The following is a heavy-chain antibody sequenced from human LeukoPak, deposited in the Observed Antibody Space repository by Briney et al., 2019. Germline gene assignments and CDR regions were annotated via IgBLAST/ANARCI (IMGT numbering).Heavy chain of an antibody. D-gene: IGHD1-26*01. J-gene: IGHJ6*03. CDR3: ARDPYSGSYSDYYYYYMDV. CDR1: GFTFSSYA. CDR2: ISYDGSNK. Sequence: GGSLRLSCAASGFTFSSYAMHWVRQAPGKGLEWVAVISYDGSNKYYADSVKGRFTISRDNAKNSLYLQLNSLRAEDTAVYYCARDPYSGSYSDYYYYYMDVWGKGTTVTVSS. V-gene: IGHV3-30*04.